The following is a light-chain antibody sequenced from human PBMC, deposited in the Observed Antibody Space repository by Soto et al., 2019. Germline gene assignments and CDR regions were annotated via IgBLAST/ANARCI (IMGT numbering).Light chain of an antibody. CDR2: DVS. V-gene: IGLV2-11*01. J-gene: IGLJ1*01. CDR1: STDVGGYNY. CDR3: CSYAGRDTLYV. Sequence: QSVLTQPRSVSGSPGQSVTISCTGTSTDVGGYNYVSWYQQHPGKVPKLMLYDVSKRPSGVPDRFSGSKSGNTASQTISGLQAEYEADYYCCSYAGRDTLYVFGSGTKVTVL.